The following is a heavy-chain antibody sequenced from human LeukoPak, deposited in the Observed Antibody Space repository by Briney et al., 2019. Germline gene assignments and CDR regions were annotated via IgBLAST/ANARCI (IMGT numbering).Heavy chain of an antibody. D-gene: IGHD2-21*02. Sequence: PSETLSLTCTVSGGSISSYYWSWLRQSPGKGLEYIGYTHYSGATNYNPSLKSRVTISLDTSGNQFSLKLSSVTAADTAVYYCARLCGGDCYWVFDIWGQGTMVTVSS. CDR2: THYSGAT. CDR1: GGSISSYY. CDR3: ARLCGGDCYWVFDI. V-gene: IGHV4-59*12. J-gene: IGHJ3*02.